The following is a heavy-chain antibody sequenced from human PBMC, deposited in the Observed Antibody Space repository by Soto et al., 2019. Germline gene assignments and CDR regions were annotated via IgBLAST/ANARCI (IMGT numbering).Heavy chain of an antibody. D-gene: IGHD3-9*01. J-gene: IGHJ3*02. CDR2: INPNSGGT. CDR1: GYSFAGHY. Sequence: ASLKVSCKASGYSFAGHYLHWVREAPGQGLDWMGWINPNSGGTIYAQKFQGRVTMTSDTSISTAYMVLTSLRSDDTAVYYCARDSHYDILTGYSRNAFDMWGRGTVVTVSS. V-gene: IGHV1-2*02. CDR3: ARDSHYDILTGYSRNAFDM.